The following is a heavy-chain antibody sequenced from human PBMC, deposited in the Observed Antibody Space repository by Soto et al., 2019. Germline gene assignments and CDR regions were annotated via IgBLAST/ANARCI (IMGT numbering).Heavy chain of an antibody. Sequence: ASVKVSCKASVYTFSSYRISWVLQAPGQGLEWMGWISAYNGNTNYAQKRQGRVTVTTDTSTSTAYMELRSLRSDDTAVYYCARVSVGTIFGHEGYGMDVWGQGTTVPVSS. CDR1: VYTFSSYR. D-gene: IGHD3-3*01. CDR3: ARVSVGTIFGHEGYGMDV. V-gene: IGHV1-18*04. J-gene: IGHJ6*02. CDR2: ISAYNGNT.